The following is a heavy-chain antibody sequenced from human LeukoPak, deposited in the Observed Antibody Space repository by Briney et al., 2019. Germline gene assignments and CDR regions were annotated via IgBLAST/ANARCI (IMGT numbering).Heavy chain of an antibody. V-gene: IGHV3-7*05. D-gene: IGHD3-10*01. J-gene: IGHJ6*02. Sequence: PGGSLRVSCAASGFTFSTYWMSWVRQAPGKGLEWVANIKQDGSEKYYVDSVKGRFTISRDNTKNSLSLQMNSLRVEDTAVYYCARHVNYGSGYYYGMDVWGQGTTVIVSS. CDR2: IKQDGSEK. CDR1: GFTFSTYW. CDR3: ARHVNYGSGYYYGMDV.